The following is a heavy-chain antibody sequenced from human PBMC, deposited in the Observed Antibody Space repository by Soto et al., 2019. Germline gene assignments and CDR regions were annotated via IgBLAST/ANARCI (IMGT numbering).Heavy chain of an antibody. CDR2: FDPEYGET. V-gene: IGHV1-24*01. D-gene: IGHD2-2*03. J-gene: IGHJ1*01. CDR3: TPDSGPLMGIVLAMSGYSQR. Sequence: SVKVACKVSGYTLTELSMHWVRQARGKGPEWMGGFDPEYGETIYAQKFQGRVTMTEYTSTDTAYMELSSLRSEDTAVQYCTPDSGPLMGIVLAMSGYSQRWGERTMVSVSS. CDR1: GYTLTELS.